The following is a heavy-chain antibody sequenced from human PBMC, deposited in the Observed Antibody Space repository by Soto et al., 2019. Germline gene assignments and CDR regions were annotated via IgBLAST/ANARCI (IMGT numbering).Heavy chain of an antibody. Sequence: ASVKVSCKASGYTFTSYGISWVRQAPGQGLEWMGWISAYNGNTNYAQKLQGRVTMTTDTSTSTAYIELRSLRSYYTAMYYCSILRYYDSSGYPYFDYWGQGTRGAVSS. CDR2: ISAYNGNT. CDR3: SILRYYDSSGYPYFDY. CDR1: GYTFTSYG. J-gene: IGHJ4*02. V-gene: IGHV1-18*04. D-gene: IGHD3-22*01.